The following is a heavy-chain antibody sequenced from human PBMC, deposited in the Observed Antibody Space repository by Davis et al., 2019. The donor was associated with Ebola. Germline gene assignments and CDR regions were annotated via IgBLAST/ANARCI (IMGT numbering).Heavy chain of an antibody. CDR2: IYYSGSP. Sequence: SETLSLTCTVSGGSISSYYWSWIRQPPGKGLEWIGYIYYSGSPNYHPSLKSRVTISVDTSKNQFSLKLSSVTAADTAVYYCARGVLEGYYGMDVWGQGTTVTVSS. CDR1: GGSISSYY. V-gene: IGHV4-59*08. CDR3: ARGVLEGYYGMDV. J-gene: IGHJ6*02. D-gene: IGHD1-1*01.